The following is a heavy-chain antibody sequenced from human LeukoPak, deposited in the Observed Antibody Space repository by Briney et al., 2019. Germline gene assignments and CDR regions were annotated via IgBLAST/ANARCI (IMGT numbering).Heavy chain of an antibody. D-gene: IGHD3-22*01. CDR1: GYTFTSYG. Sequence: ASVKVSRKASGYTFTSYGISWVRQAPGQGLEWMGWISAYNGNTNYAQKLQGRVTMTTDTSTSTACMELRSLRSDDTAVYYCAREDYYDSKGFDYWGQGTLVTVSS. J-gene: IGHJ4*02. CDR2: ISAYNGNT. V-gene: IGHV1-18*01. CDR3: AREDYYDSKGFDY.